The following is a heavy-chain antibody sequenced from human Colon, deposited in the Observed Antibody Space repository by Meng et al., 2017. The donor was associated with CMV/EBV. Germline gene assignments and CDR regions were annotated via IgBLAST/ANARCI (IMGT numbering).Heavy chain of an antibody. J-gene: IGHJ4*02. D-gene: IGHD2-15*01. Sequence: ASVKVSCKASGYTFTDYYIHWVRQAPGQGLEWLAWIHPNGGAPNYAPKFQGRVTVTRDTSINTVYLELDRLISDDTAIYYCAKDGPQMIHFDYWGQGTPVTVSS. V-gene: IGHV1-2*02. CDR2: IHPNGGAP. CDR3: AKDGPQMIHFDY. CDR1: GYTFTDYY.